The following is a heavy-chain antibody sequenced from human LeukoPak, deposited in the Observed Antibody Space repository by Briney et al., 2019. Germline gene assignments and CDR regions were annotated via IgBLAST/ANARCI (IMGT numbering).Heavy chain of an antibody. CDR2: IWYDGSNK. CDR1: RFTFSSYW. CDR3: AKDKQGDYFDY. Sequence: GGSLRLSCAASRFTFSSYWMHWVRQAPGKGLEWVAVIWYDGSNKYYADSVKGRFTISRDNSKNTLYLQMNSLRAEDTAVYYCAKDKQGDYFDYWGQGTLVTVSS. J-gene: IGHJ4*02. D-gene: IGHD6-13*01. V-gene: IGHV3-33*06.